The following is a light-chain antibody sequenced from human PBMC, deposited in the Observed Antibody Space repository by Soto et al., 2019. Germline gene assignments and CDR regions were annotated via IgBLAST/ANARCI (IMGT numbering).Light chain of an antibody. Sequence: DIQMTQSPSSVSASVGDRVTITCRASQGISSWLAWYQQKPGKAPKLLIYTVSSLQSGVTSWFSGSGSWNYFTLTISRLQPEDFATYYWQQANSFPLTFGGGTKVEIK. CDR2: TVS. V-gene: IGKV1-12*01. J-gene: IGKJ4*01. CDR3: QQANSFPLT. CDR1: QGISSW.